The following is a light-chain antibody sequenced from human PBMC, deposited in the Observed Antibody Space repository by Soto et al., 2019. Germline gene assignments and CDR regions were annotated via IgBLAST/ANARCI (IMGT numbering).Light chain of an antibody. CDR3: QHRYNLPLT. Sequence: IVLTQSPATLAVSPGETATLSCRASENINTYLAWYQQKPGQAPKLLIYDASNRATGIPARFSASGSGTDFTLSISSLEPEDFAVYYSQHRYNLPLTLGGGTQVEIK. CDR2: DAS. J-gene: IGKJ4*01. CDR1: ENINTY. V-gene: IGKV3-11*01.